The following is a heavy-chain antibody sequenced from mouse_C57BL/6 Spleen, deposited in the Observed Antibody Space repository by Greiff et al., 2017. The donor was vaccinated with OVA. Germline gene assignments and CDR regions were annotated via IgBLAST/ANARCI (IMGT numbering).Heavy chain of an antibody. CDR2: ISYDGSN. Sequence: DVKLQESGPGLVKPSQSLSLTCSVTGYSITSGYYWNWIRQFPGNKLEWMGYISYDGSNNYNPSLKNRISITRDTSKNQFFLKLNSVTTEDTSTYYCARDDWDYFDYWGKGATLTVSS. CDR3: ARDDWDYFDY. CDR1: GYSITSGYY. J-gene: IGHJ2*01. V-gene: IGHV3-6*01. D-gene: IGHD4-1*01.